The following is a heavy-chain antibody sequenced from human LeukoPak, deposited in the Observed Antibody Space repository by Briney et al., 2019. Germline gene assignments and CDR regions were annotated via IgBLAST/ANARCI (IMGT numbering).Heavy chain of an antibody. CDR1: GYTFTGYY. CDR2: INPNSGGT. D-gene: IGHD5-12*01. CDR3: AKGGRVATWWAVDY. V-gene: IGHV1-2*02. Sequence: ASVKVSCKASGYTFTGYYMHWVRQAPGQGLEGMGWINPNSGGTNYAQKFQGRVTMTRDTSISTAYMELSRLGSDDTAVYYCAKGGRVATWWAVDYWGQGTLVTVSS. J-gene: IGHJ4*02.